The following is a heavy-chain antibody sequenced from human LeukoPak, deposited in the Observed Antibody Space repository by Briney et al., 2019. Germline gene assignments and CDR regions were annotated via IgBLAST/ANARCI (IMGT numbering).Heavy chain of an antibody. J-gene: IGHJ4*02. CDR3: AKGVVPVIAMNYFDN. CDR1: GFTFSSYE. CDR2: ISYEGSYK. V-gene: IGHV3-30*18. Sequence: GGSLRLSCAASGFTFSSYEMNWVRQAPGKGLEWVAVISYEGSYKYYTDSLKGRFTISRDNSKNTLYLQMNSLRAEDTAVYYCAKGVVPVIAMNYFDNWGQGTLVTVSS. D-gene: IGHD2-21*01.